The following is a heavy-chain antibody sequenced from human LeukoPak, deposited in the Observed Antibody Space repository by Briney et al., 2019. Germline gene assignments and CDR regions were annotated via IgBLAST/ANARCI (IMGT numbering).Heavy chain of an antibody. CDR2: ISGSGGST. Sequence: GGSLRLSCAASGFTFSSYAMSWVRQAPGKGLEWVSAISGSGGSTYYADSVKGRFPISRDNSKNTLYLQMNSLRAEDTAVYYCAKDPYGSGSYILDYWGQGTLVTVSS. CDR1: GFTFSSYA. D-gene: IGHD3-10*01. CDR3: AKDPYGSGSYILDY. V-gene: IGHV3-23*01. J-gene: IGHJ4*02.